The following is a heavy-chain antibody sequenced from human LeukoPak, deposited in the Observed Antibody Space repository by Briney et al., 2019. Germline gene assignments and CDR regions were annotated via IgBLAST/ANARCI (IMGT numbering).Heavy chain of an antibody. J-gene: IGHJ6*02. V-gene: IGHV3-30-3*01. CDR3: ARGGGLDV. Sequence: GGSLRLSCAASGFTFRNYVIHWVRQAPGKGLEWVAVTSSDLNVKLYADSVKGRFTISRDSAKNSLYLQMSNLRAEDTAVYFCARGGGLDVWGQGATVTVSS. CDR2: TSSDLNVK. D-gene: IGHD3-16*01. CDR1: GFTFRNYV.